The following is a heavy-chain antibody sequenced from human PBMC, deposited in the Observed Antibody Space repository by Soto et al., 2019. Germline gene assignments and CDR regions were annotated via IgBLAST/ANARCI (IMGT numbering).Heavy chain of an antibody. CDR2: ISGSGGST. V-gene: IGHV3-23*01. CDR3: AKNLYDCSGGSCSGY. D-gene: IGHD2-15*01. Sequence: GGSLRLSCAASGFTFSSYAMSWVRQAPGKGLEWVSAISGSGGSTYYADSVKGRFTISRDNSKNTLYLQMNSLRAEDTAVYYCAKNLYDCSGGSCSGYWGQGTLVTVSS. CDR1: GFTFSSYA. J-gene: IGHJ4*02.